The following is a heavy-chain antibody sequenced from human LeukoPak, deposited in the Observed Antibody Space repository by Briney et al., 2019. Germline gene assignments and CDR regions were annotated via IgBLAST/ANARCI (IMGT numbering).Heavy chain of an antibody. D-gene: IGHD3-3*01. V-gene: IGHV1-18*01. CDR2: ISAYNGNT. CDR3: ASSRDYDFWSGYFRFDY. J-gene: IGHJ4*02. Sequence: ASVKVSCKASGDTFTSYGISWVRQAPGQGLEWMGWISAYNGNTNYAQKLQGRVTMTTDTSTSTAYMELRSLRSDDTAVYYCASSRDYDFWSGYFRFDYWGQGTLVTVSS. CDR1: GDTFTSYG.